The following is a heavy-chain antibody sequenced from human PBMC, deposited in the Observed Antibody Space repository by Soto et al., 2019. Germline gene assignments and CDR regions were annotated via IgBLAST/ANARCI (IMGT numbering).Heavy chain of an antibody. D-gene: IGHD2-15*01. CDR2: ISYNGNNK. V-gene: IGHV3-30*18. Sequence: PGGSLRLSCAASGFTFSSFGMHWVRQAPGKGLEWVAVISYNGNNKYYADSVKGRFTISRDNSKNTLYLQMNSLRAEDTALYYCAKDQYCSGGSCYSLDYWGQGTLVTVSS. CDR3: AKDQYCSGGSCYSLDY. CDR1: GFTFSSFG. J-gene: IGHJ4*02.